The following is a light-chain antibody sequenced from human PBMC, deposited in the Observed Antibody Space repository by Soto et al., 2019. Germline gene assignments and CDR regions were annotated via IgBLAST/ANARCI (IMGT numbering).Light chain of an antibody. V-gene: IGKV1-5*01. CDR1: QGISSW. J-gene: IGKJ1*01. CDR2: DAS. CDR3: QQCSSYQWT. Sequence: IQMSQSPSSLSASVGDSVTITCRASQGISSWLAWYQQKPGKAPKLLIYDASSLESGVPSRFSGSGWGREWSLGINTRQPDGFGTNYWQQCSSYQWTLGHRATVHIK.